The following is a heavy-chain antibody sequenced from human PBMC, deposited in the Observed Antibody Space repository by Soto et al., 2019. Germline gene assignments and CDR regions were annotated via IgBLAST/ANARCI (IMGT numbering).Heavy chain of an antibody. V-gene: IGHV3-21*01. D-gene: IGHD1-26*01. CDR1: GFTFSSYS. CDR2: ISSSSSYI. J-gene: IGHJ3*02. CDR3: ARVQWGLLKAAFDI. Sequence: PGGSLRLSCAASGFTFSSYSMNWVRQAPGKGLEWVSSISSSSSYIYYADSVKGRFTISRDNAKNSLYLQMNSLRAEDTAVYYCARVQWGLLKAAFDIWGQGTMVTVSS.